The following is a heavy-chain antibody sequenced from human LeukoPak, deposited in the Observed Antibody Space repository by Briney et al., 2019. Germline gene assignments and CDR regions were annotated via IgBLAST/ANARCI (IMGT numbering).Heavy chain of an antibody. CDR2: IFYSGST. V-gene: IGHV4-59*01. CDR3: ARELYYGMDV. CDR1: GGSISSYY. Sequence: PSETLSLTCTVSGGSISSYYWSWIRQPPGKGLEWLGYIFYSGSTNYNPSLKSRVTISVDTSKNQFALKLSSVSTADTAVYYCARELYYGMDVWGQGTTVTVSS. J-gene: IGHJ6*02.